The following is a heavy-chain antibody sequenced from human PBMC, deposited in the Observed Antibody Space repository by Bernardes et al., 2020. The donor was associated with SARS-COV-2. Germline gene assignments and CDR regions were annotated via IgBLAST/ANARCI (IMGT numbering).Heavy chain of an antibody. J-gene: IGHJ6*02. V-gene: IGHV3-7*03. CDR2: IKRDGSET. CDR1: GFDFSDYW. CDR3: ARSAGMDV. Sequence: GGSLRLSRAGSGFDFSDYWMTWVRQAPGKGLEWVANIKRDGSETYYVDSVKGRFTISRDNVKNLVFLQMNSLRAEDTAVFYCARSAGMDVWGQGTMVTVSS.